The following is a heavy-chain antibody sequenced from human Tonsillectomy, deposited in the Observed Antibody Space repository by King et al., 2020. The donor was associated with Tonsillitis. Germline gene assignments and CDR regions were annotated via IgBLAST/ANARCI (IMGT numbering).Heavy chain of an antibody. D-gene: IGHD3-10*01. CDR2: TNHSGST. V-gene: IGHV4-34*01. Sequence: VQLQQWGAGLLRPSETLSLTCAVYGGSFSDYYWSWIRQPPGKGLEWIGETNHSGSTNYNPSLKSRVTISVDTSKNQFSLKVSSVTAADTAVYYCASISVGHYHGTCAHNASNCVDPWGQGTLVTVSS. J-gene: IGHJ5*02. CDR3: ASISVGHYHGTCAHNASNCVDP. CDR1: GGSFSDYY.